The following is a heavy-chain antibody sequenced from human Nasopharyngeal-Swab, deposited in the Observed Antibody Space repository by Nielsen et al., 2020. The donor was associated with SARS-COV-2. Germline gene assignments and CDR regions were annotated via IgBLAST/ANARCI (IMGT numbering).Heavy chain of an antibody. CDR2: TSSSSSYI. J-gene: IGHJ6*02. CDR1: GFTFSSYS. CDR3: ARDEQLAHGMDV. V-gene: IGHV3-21*01. D-gene: IGHD6-6*01. Sequence: GESLKISCAASGFTFSSYSMNWVRQAPGKGLEWVSSTSSSSSYIYYADSVKGRFTISRDNAKNSLYLQMNSLRAEDTAVYYCARDEQLAHGMDVWGQGTTVTVSS.